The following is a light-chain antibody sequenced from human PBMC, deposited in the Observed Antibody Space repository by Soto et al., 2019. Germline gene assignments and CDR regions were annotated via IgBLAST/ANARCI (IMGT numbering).Light chain of an antibody. CDR3: SSYTSSSTLV. Sequence: QSALTQPASVSGSPGQSITISCTGTSSDVGGYNYVSWYQQHPGKAPKLVIYDVSNRPSGVSNRFSGSKSGNTASLTISGLQAEDEADYYCSSYTSSSTLVFGTGTKVT. CDR1: SSDVGGYNY. V-gene: IGLV2-14*01. CDR2: DVS. J-gene: IGLJ1*01.